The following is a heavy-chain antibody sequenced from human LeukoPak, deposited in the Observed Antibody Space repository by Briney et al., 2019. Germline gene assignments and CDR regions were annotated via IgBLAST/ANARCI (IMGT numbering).Heavy chain of an antibody. D-gene: IGHD6-13*01. Sequence: PGGSLRLSCAASGFTFSDYYMSWIRQAPGKGLEWISCINNDDVYTNYADSVKGRFTISRDNAKNSLYLQMNSLRADDTAVYYCARGTAAAPLDYWGQGTLVTVSS. V-gene: IGHV3-11*03. CDR3: ARGTAAAPLDY. J-gene: IGHJ4*02. CDR1: GFTFSDYY. CDR2: INNDDVYT.